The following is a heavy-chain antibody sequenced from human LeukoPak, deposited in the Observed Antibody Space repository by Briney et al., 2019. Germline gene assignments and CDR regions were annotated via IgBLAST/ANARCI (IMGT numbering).Heavy chain of an antibody. Sequence: GGSLRLSCAASGFSFSNYNMNWVRQAPGRGLEWVSSISSSSSYIYYADSLKGRFTISRDNAKNSLYLQVNSLRAEDTAVYFCVRGYCSGGTCYLDYWGQGTLVTVSS. J-gene: IGHJ4*02. D-gene: IGHD2-15*01. CDR2: ISSSSSYI. V-gene: IGHV3-21*01. CDR1: GFSFSNYN. CDR3: VRGYCSGGTCYLDY.